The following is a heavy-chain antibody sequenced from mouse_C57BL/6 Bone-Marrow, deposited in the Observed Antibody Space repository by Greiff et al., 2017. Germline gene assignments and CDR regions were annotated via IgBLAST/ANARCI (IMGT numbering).Heavy chain of an antibody. CDR3: ARRDYGSSPHWYFDV. CDR1: GFTFSDYG. Sequence: EVHLVESGGGLVKPGGSLKLSCAASGFTFSDYGMHWVRQAPEKGLEWVAYISSGSSTIYYADTVKGRFTISRDNAKNTLFLQMTSLRSEDTAMYYCARRDYGSSPHWYFDVWGTGTTVTVSS. V-gene: IGHV5-17*01. CDR2: ISSGSSTI. D-gene: IGHD1-1*01. J-gene: IGHJ1*03.